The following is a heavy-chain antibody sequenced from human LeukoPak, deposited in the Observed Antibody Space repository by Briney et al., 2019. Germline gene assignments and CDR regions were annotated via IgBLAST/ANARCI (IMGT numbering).Heavy chain of an antibody. CDR1: GFTFSSYA. D-gene: IGHD2-21*02. J-gene: IGHJ4*02. CDR2: ISGSGGTT. Sequence: GGSLRLSCAASGFTFSSYAMSWVRQAPGKGLEWVSAISGSGGTTYYADSVKGRFTISRDDSENSLYLQMDSLKTEDTAVYYCARGGAPGLSSDCCPLEYWGQGTLVTVSS. CDR3: ARGGAPGLSSDCCPLEY. V-gene: IGHV3-23*01.